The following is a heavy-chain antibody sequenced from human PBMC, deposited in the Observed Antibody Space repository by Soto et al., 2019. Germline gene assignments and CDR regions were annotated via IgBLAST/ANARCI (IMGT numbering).Heavy chain of an antibody. J-gene: IGHJ4*01. D-gene: IGHD6-13*01. Sequence: SETLSLTCAVSGGSISSSNWWSWVRQPPGKGLEWLGEIYHSGSTNYNPSLKSRVTISVDKSKNQFSLKLSDETAADTAVYPCARSIAGASSGDFNYWGHVPLGTVSS. V-gene: IGHV4-4*02. CDR1: GGSISSSNW. CDR2: IYHSGST. CDR3: ARSIAGASSGDFNY.